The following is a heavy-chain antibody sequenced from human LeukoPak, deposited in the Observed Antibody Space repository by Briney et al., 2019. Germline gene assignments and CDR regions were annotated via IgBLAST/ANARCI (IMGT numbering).Heavy chain of an antibody. V-gene: IGHV4-61*02. CDR2: IYTSGST. J-gene: IGHJ6*03. CDR1: GGSISSSSYY. CDR3: ATGIAAADTLYYYYYMDV. Sequence: SETLSLTCTVSGGSISSSSYYWSWIRQPAGKGLEWIGRIYTSGSTNYNPSLKSRVTISVDTSKNQFSLKLSSVTAADTAVYYCATGIAAADTLYYYYYMDVWGKGTTVTISS. D-gene: IGHD6-13*01.